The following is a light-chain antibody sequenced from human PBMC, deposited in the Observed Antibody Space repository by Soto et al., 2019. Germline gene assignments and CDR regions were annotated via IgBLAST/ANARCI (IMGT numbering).Light chain of an antibody. J-gene: IGKJ4*01. V-gene: IGKV1-33*01. CDR3: QQHDNVPLT. Sequence: DIQMTQSPSSLSASVEDRVTITCQASQDITNDLNWYQQKPGKAPKVLIYEASNLKTGVPSRFSGSGSGTDFTFTISSLQPEDIATYFCQQHDNVPLTFGGGTKVEIK. CDR2: EAS. CDR1: QDITND.